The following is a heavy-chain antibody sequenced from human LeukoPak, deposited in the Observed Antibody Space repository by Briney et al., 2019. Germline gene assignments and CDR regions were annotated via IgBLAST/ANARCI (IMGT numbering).Heavy chain of an antibody. CDR2: INYSGGST. V-gene: IGHV3-23*01. D-gene: IGHD3-3*01. J-gene: IGHJ3*02. CDR3: AKDQHLTITIFGVVIMDDAFDI. CDR1: GFIFSNFA. Sequence: PGGSLRLSCAASGFIFSNFAMSWVRQAPGKGLEWVSSINYSGGSTYYADSVKGRFTISRDNSKNTLYLQMNSLRAEDTAVYYCAKDQHLTITIFGVVIMDDAFDIWGQGTMVTVSS.